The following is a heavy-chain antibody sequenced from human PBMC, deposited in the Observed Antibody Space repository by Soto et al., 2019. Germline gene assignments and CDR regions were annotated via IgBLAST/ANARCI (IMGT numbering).Heavy chain of an antibody. CDR3: ARDFWSGYYNWFDP. J-gene: IGHJ5*02. CDR2: ISGSGGST. V-gene: IGHV3-23*01. CDR1: GFTFSSYA. D-gene: IGHD3-3*01. Sequence: PGGSLRLSCAASGFTFSSYAMSWVRQAPGKGLEWVSAISGSGGSTYYADSVKGRFTISRDNSKNSLYLQMNSLRDEDTAVYYCARDFWSGYYNWFDPWGQGTLVTVSS.